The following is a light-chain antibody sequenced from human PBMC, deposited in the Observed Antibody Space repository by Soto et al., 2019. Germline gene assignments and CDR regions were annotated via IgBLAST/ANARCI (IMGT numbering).Light chain of an antibody. V-gene: IGLV1-44*01. CDR1: RSNIGSNT. CDR3: AAWDDRLNGRV. CDR2: SHN. Sequence: QPVLTQPPSASGTPGQRVTSSCSGSRSNIGSNTVNWYQQLPGTAPQLLIYSHNQRPSGVPDRFSGSRSGTSDSLAISGLQSEDEADYYCAAWDDRLNGRVFGGGTKLTVL. J-gene: IGLJ2*01.